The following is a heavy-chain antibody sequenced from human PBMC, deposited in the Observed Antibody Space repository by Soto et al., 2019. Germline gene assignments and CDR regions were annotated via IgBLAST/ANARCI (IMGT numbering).Heavy chain of an antibody. CDR1: GYTFTGYY. J-gene: IGHJ4*02. CDR2: INPNSGGT. Sequence: ASVKVSCKASGYTFTGYYMHWVRQAPGQGLEWMGWINPNSGGTNYAQKFQGRVTMTRDTSISTAYMELSRLRSDDTAVYYCARLYYYDSSGSGYWGQGTLVTVSS. V-gene: IGHV1-2*02. D-gene: IGHD3-22*01. CDR3: ARLYYYDSSGSGY.